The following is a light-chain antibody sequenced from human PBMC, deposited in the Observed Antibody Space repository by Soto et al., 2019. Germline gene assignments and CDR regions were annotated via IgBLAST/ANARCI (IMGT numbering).Light chain of an antibody. CDR3: SSYAGSKVV. V-gene: IGLV2-8*01. Sequence: QSALTQPPSASGSPGQSVTISCTGTSSDVGGYNYVSWYQQHPGRAPKLMIYEVTKRPSGVPDRFSGSKSGNTASLTVSGLHAEDEADYYCSSYAGSKVVFGGGTKVTVL. J-gene: IGLJ2*01. CDR1: SSDVGGYNY. CDR2: EVT.